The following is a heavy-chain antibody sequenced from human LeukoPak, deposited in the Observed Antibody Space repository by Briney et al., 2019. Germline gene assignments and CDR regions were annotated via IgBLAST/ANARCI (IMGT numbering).Heavy chain of an antibody. Sequence: PSETLSLTCTVSGGSISSSSYYWGWIRQPPGKGLEWIGSIYYSGSTYYNPSLKSRVTISVDTSKNQFSLKLSSVTAADTAVYYCARCTIAAPSVPDYWGQGTLVTVSS. J-gene: IGHJ4*02. CDR3: ARCTIAAPSVPDY. D-gene: IGHD6-6*01. CDR2: IYYSGST. V-gene: IGHV4-39*07. CDR1: GGSISSSSYY.